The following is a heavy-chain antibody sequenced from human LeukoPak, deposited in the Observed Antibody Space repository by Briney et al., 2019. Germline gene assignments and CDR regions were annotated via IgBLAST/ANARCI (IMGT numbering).Heavy chain of an antibody. Sequence: GGSLRLSCAASGFTFSSYSMNWVRQAPGNGLEWVSSISSSSSYIYYADSVKGRFTISRDNAKNSLYLQMNSLRAEDTAVYYCARAHSSSSLALNYWGQGTLVTVSS. CDR1: GFTFSSYS. J-gene: IGHJ4*02. V-gene: IGHV3-21*01. D-gene: IGHD6-6*01. CDR2: ISSSSSYI. CDR3: ARAHSSSSLALNY.